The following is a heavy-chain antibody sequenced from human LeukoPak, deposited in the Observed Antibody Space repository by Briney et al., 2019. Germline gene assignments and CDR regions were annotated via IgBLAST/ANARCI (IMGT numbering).Heavy chain of an antibody. CDR2: INPSGGST. CDR1: GYTFTSYD. J-gene: IGHJ4*02. D-gene: IGHD4-23*01. CDR3: ARVGYGGYFDH. V-gene: IGHV1-46*03. Sequence: ASVKVSCKASGYTFTSYDMHWVRQAPGQGLEWMGIINPSGGSTIYAQKFQGRVTMTRDTSTSTVYMELSSLRSEDTAVYYCARVGYGGYFDHWGQGTLVTVSS.